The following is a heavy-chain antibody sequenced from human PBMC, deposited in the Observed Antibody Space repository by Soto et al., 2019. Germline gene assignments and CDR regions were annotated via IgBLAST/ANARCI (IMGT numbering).Heavy chain of an antibody. V-gene: IGHV1-69*04. CDR2: IIPILGIA. J-gene: IGHJ4*02. CDR1: GGTFSSYT. CDR3: ARDHGYYDFWSGYYYFDY. D-gene: IGHD3-3*01. Sequence: GASVKVSCKASGGTFSSYTISWVRQAPGQGLEWMGRIIPILGIANYAQKFQGRVTITADKSTSTAYMELSSLRSEDTAVYYCARDHGYYDFWSGYYYFDYWGQGTLVTVSS.